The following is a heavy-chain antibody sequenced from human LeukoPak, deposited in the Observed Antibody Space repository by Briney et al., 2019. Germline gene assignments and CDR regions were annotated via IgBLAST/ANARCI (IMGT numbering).Heavy chain of an antibody. V-gene: IGHV4-4*02. CDR2: IYTSGST. Sequence: SGTLSLTCAVSGGSISSSNWWSWVRQPPGKGLQWLGRIYTSGSTNYNPSLKSRVTMSVDTSKNQFSLKLSSVTAADTAVYYCARDGVNSDWLPHYWGQGTLVTVSS. CDR1: GGSISSSNW. J-gene: IGHJ4*02. CDR3: ARDGVNSDWLPHY. D-gene: IGHD6-19*01.